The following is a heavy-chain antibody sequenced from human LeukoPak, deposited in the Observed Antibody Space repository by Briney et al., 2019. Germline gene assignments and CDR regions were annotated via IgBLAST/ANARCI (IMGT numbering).Heavy chain of an antibody. CDR3: AKKPHYGDYWYYYYMDV. CDR1: GFNFSSYA. J-gene: IGHJ6*03. CDR2: ISGSGGST. Sequence: GGSLRLSRAASGFNFSSYAMSWVRQAPGEGLEWVSAISGSGGSTYYADSVKGRFTISRDNSKNTLYLQMNSLRAEDTAVYYCAKKPHYGDYWYYYYMDVWGKGTTVTVSS. V-gene: IGHV3-23*01. D-gene: IGHD4-17*01.